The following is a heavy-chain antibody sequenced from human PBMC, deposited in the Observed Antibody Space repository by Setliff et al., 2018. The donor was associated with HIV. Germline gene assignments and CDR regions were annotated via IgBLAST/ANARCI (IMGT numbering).Heavy chain of an antibody. V-gene: IGHV3-15*01. J-gene: IGHJ3*02. Sequence: PGGSLRLSCAASGFTFSNAWMSWVRQAPGKGLEWVGRIKSKTDGGTTDYVTPVKGRFTISRDDSKNTLYLQMNSLRAEDTAVYYCAKDPSITMTIVIITPSFDIWGQGTMVTV. D-gene: IGHD3-22*01. CDR2: IKSKTDGGTT. CDR1: GFTFSNAW. CDR3: AKDPSITMTIVIITPSFDI.